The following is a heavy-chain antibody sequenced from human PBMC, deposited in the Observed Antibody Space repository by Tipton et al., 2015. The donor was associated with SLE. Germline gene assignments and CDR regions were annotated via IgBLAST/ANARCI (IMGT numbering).Heavy chain of an antibody. V-gene: IGHV3-48*03. CDR1: GFIFSIYE. Sequence: SLRLSCTTSGFIFSIYEMNWVRQAPGKGLEWVSYISGSGSTIFYSDSVKGRFTISRDNTKNLVYLQMKSLRADDTAVYYCARDVYGYWSDYNQGFDYWGQGTLVTVSS. CDR3: ARDVYGYWSDYNQGFDY. D-gene: IGHD3-3*01. CDR2: ISGSGSTI. J-gene: IGHJ4*02.